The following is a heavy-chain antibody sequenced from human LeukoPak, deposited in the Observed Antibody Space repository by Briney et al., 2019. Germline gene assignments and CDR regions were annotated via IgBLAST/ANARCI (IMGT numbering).Heavy chain of an antibody. CDR3: AHSDSSSWYTRAAFDY. CDR2: IYWDDDK. D-gene: IGHD6-13*01. Sequence: SGPTLVKPTQTLTLTCTFSGFSLSTSGVGVGWIRQPPGKALEWLALIYWDDDKRYSPSLKSRLTITKDTSKNQVVLTVTNMDPVDTATHYCAHSDSSSWYTRAAFDYWGQGTLVTVSS. J-gene: IGHJ4*02. CDR1: GFSLSTSGVG. V-gene: IGHV2-5*02.